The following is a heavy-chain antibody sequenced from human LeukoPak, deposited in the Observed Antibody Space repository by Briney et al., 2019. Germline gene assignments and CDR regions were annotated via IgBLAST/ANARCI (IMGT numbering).Heavy chain of an antibody. V-gene: IGHV1-69-2*01. CDR2: IDTEDGET. J-gene: IGHJ6*04. CDR1: GYTFSDYN. Sequence: ATVKISCKASGYTFSDYNIHWVQYAPGKGLEWMGRIDTEDGETIYVERFQGRVTITADTSTNTAYMELTSLRSDDTAVYYCTTDRVDRSFDVWGKGTAVSVSS. D-gene: IGHD3-10*01. CDR3: TTDRVDRSFDV.